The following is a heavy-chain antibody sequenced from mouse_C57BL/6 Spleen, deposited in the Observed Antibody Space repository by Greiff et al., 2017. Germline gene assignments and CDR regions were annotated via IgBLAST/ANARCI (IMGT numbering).Heavy chain of an antibody. D-gene: IGHD2-4*01. CDR3: ARLDDYGFAE. CDR2: ISSGGSYT. V-gene: IGHV5-6*01. J-gene: IGHJ3*01. CDR1: GFTFSSYG. Sequence: EVQLVESGGDLVKPGGSLKLSCAASGFTFSSYGMSWVRQTPDKRLEWVATISSGGSYTYYPDSVKGRFTVSRDNAKNTLYLQMSSLKSEDTAMYYCARLDDYGFAEWGQGTLVTVSA.